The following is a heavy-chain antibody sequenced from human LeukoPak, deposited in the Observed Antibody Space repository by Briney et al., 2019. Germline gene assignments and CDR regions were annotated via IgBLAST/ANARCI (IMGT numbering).Heavy chain of an antibody. CDR3: ARWRATIVGGVFDY. CDR2: IGTAGDT. J-gene: IGHJ4*02. Sequence: GGSLRLSCAASGFTFSSYDMHWVRQATGKGLEWVSAIGTAGDTYYPGSVKGRFTISRENAKNSLYLQMNSLRAGDTAVYYCARWRATIVGGVFDYWGQGTLVTVSS. CDR1: GFTFSSYD. D-gene: IGHD5-12*01. V-gene: IGHV3-13*01.